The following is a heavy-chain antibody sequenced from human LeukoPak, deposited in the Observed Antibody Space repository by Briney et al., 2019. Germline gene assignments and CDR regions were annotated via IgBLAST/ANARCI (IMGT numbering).Heavy chain of an antibody. CDR3: ARGVYIAAAQYGY. J-gene: IGHJ4*02. D-gene: IGHD6-13*01. V-gene: IGHV4-59*01. CDR2: IYYSGTT. CDR1: GGSISSYY. Sequence: SETLSLTCTVSGGSISSYYWSWIRQPPGKGLEWIGYIYYSGTTNCNPSLKSRVTIPVDTSKNQFSLKLSSVTAADTAVYYCARGVYIAAAQYGYWGQGTLVTVSS.